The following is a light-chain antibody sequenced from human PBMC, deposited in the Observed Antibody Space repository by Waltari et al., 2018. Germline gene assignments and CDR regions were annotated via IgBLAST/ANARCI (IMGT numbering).Light chain of an antibody. J-gene: IGLJ3*02. CDR1: SSNIVAGYD. V-gene: IGLV1-40*01. CDR2: GCT. Sequence: VTISCTGSSSNIVAGYDVHRYQHFAGKAPKLLIYGCTKRPSGVPDRFSGSKSDTSASLAISELRAEDEAVYYCQSYDRSLRPNWLFGGGTMLTVL. CDR3: QSYDRSLRPNWL.